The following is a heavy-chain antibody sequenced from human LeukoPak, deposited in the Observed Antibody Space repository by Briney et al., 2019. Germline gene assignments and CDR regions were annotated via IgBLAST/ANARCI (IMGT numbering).Heavy chain of an antibody. D-gene: IGHD3-22*01. Sequence: PSETLSLTCTVSGGSISSSSYYWGWIRQPPGKGLEWIGSIYYSGSTYYNPSLKSRVTISVDTSKNQFSLKLSSVTAADTAVYYCARPHTSGQLFAFDPWGQGTMVTVSS. V-gene: IGHV4-39*01. CDR3: ARPHTSGQLFAFDP. J-gene: IGHJ3*01. CDR2: IYYSGST. CDR1: GGSISSSSYY.